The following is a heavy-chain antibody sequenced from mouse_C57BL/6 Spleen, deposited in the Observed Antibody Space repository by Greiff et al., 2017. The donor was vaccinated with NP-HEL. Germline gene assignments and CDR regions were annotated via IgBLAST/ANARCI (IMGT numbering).Heavy chain of an antibody. Sequence: VHLVESGPGLVQPSQRLSITCTVSGFSFTSYGVHWVRQSPGKGLEWLGVIWSGGSTDYNAAFISRLSISKDNSKSQVFFKMNSLQADDTAIYYCARSSYYGSSHWYFDVWGTGTTVTVSS. J-gene: IGHJ1*03. V-gene: IGHV2-2*01. CDR3: ARSSYYGSSHWYFDV. D-gene: IGHD1-1*01. CDR1: GFSFTSYG. CDR2: IWSGGST.